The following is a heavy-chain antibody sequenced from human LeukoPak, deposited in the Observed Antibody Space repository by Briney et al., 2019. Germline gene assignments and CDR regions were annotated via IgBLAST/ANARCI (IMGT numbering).Heavy chain of an antibody. D-gene: IGHD6-19*01. CDR3: ARIASDSSGWYHFDY. CDR1: GFIVSSNY. J-gene: IGHJ4*02. V-gene: IGHV3-66*01. CDR2: IYSAGST. Sequence: GGSLRLSCAASGFIVSSNYMSWVHQAPGKGLEWVSVIYSAGSTNYADSVKGRFTISRDNSKNTLYLQMNILRAEDTAVYYCARIASDSSGWYHFDYWGQGALVTVSS.